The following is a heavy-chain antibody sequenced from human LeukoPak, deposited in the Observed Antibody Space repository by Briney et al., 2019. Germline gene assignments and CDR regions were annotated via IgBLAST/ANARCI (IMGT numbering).Heavy chain of an antibody. CDR1: GFTFSSYS. J-gene: IGHJ6*02. D-gene: IGHD3-22*01. Sequence: GGSLRLSCAASGFTFSSYSMNWVRQAPGKGLEWVSSISSSSSYIYYADSVKGRFTISRDNAKNSLYLQMNSLRAEDTAVYYCARDVKYYDSSGYSYYYGMDVWGQGTTVTVSS. CDR3: ARDVKYYDSSGYSYYYGMDV. V-gene: IGHV3-21*01. CDR2: ISSSSSYI.